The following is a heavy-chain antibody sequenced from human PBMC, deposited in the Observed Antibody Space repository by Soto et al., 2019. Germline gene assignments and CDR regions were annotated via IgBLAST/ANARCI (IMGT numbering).Heavy chain of an antibody. V-gene: IGHV4-59*01. CDR3: ARVIGGWCEHDY. Sequence: PSETLSLTCTVSGGSISSYFWSWIRQPPGKGLDWIGYIYYSGSTKYDPSLKSRVTISVDTSKNQFSLKLSSVTAADTAVYYCARVIGGWCEHDYWGQGTLVTVSS. CDR1: GGSISSYF. J-gene: IGHJ4*02. D-gene: IGHD6-19*01. CDR2: IYYSGST.